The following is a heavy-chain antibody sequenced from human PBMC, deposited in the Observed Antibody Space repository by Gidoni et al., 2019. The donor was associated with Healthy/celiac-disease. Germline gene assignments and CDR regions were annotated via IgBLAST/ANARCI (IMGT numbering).Heavy chain of an antibody. J-gene: IGHJ3*02. D-gene: IGHD3-22*01. CDR1: GYSCTSYW. Sequence: EGQLVQSGAEVKKPGESLKISCKGSGYSCTSYWIGWVRQMPGKGLEWMGIIYPADSDTRYSPSFPGQFTISADKSTSTAYLQWSSLKASDTAIYYCARGITMIVVVTSSAFDIWGQGTMVTVSS. V-gene: IGHV5-51*01. CDR3: ARGITMIVVVTSSAFDI. CDR2: IYPADSDT.